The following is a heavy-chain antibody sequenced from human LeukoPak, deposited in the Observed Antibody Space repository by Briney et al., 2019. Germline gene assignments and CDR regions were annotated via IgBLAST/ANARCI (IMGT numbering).Heavy chain of an antibody. CDR1: GGSISSYY. Sequence: SETLSLTCTVSGGSISSYYWSWIRQPTGKGLEWIGRIYTSGSTNYNPSLKSRVTMSVDTSKNQFSLKLSSVTAADTAVYYCARETNWNYFPDYYYYYMDVWGKGTTVTVSS. V-gene: IGHV4-4*07. D-gene: IGHD1-7*01. CDR2: IYTSGST. CDR3: ARETNWNYFPDYYYYYMDV. J-gene: IGHJ6*03.